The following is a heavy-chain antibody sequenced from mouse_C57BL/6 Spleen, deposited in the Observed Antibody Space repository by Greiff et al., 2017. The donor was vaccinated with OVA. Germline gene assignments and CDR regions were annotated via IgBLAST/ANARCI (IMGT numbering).Heavy chain of an antibody. V-gene: IGHV2-9-1*01. CDR2: IWPGGGT. CDR1: GFSLTSYA. Sequence: QVQLKESGPGLVAPSQSLSITCTVSGFSLTSYAISWVRQPPGKGLEWLGVIWPGGGTNYNSALISSLSISKDNSKSQAFLKMNRLQTDDTASYYCARKVSYDAMDYWGQGTSVTVAS. J-gene: IGHJ4*01. D-gene: IGHD2-13*01. CDR3: ARKVSYDAMDY.